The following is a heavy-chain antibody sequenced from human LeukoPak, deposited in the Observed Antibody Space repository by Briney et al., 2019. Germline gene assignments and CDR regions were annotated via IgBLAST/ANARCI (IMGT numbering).Heavy chain of an antibody. CDR3: ARDLGRSGYYTIDAFDV. V-gene: IGHV3-21*01. CDR2: ISSSGSDK. Sequence: GGSLRLSCAASGFIFNTYSMNWVRQAPGKGLEWVSSISSSGSDKYYADSAKGRFTISRDNAKNSLYLQMSSLRAEDTAVYYCARDLGRSGYYTIDAFDVWGLGTVVTVYS. D-gene: IGHD3-22*01. CDR1: GFIFNTYS. J-gene: IGHJ3*01.